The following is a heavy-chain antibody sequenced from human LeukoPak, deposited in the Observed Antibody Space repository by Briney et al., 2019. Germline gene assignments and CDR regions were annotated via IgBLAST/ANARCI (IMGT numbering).Heavy chain of an antibody. J-gene: IGHJ5*02. CDR1: GGSISSSNW. CDR2: IYHSGST. CDR3: ANENRGGSSWYSLAS. Sequence: SGTLSLTCAVSGGSISSSNWWSWVRQPPGKGLEWIGEIYHSGSTKYNPSLKSRVTISVQKSKNQFSLKLTSVTAADTAVYYCANENRGGSSWYSLASWGQGVLVTVSS. D-gene: IGHD6-13*01. V-gene: IGHV4-4*02.